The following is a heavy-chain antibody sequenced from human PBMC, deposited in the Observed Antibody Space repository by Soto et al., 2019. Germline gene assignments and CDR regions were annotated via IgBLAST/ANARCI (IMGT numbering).Heavy chain of an antibody. V-gene: IGHV3-33*01. Sequence: QVQLVESGGGVVQPGRSLRLSCAASGFTFSSYGMHWVRQAPGKGLEWVAVIWCDGSNKYYADSVKGRFTISRDNSKNTLYLQMNSLRAEDTAVYYCARDPISDYVWGSYRLGAFDIWGQGTMVTVSS. CDR3: ARDPISDYVWGSYRLGAFDI. D-gene: IGHD3-16*02. CDR2: IWCDGSNK. CDR1: GFTFSSYG. J-gene: IGHJ3*02.